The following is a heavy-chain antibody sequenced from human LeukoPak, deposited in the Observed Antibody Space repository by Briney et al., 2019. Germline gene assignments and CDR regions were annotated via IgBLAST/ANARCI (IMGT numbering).Heavy chain of an antibody. CDR3: TREALTATWIVDAFDI. D-gene: IGHD5-12*01. CDR1: GFTFGDYA. CDR2: IRSKAYGETT. V-gene: IGHV3-49*03. J-gene: IGHJ3*02. Sequence: GGSLRLSCTASGFTFGDYAMSWFRQAPGKGLEWVGFIRSKAYGETTEYAASVKGRFTISRDDSISIAYLQMNSLKTEDTAVYYCTREALTATWIVDAFDIWGQGTMVTVSS.